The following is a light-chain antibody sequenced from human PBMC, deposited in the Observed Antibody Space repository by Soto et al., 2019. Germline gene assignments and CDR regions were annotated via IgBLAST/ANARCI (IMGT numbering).Light chain of an antibody. V-gene: IGKV1-39*01. CDR2: AAS. CDR3: QQSYSTPLV. J-gene: IGKJ3*01. CDR1: QSISSY. Sequence: DIQMTQSPSSLSASVGDRVTITCRASQSISSYLNWYQQKPGKAPKLLIYAASSLQSGVPSRFSGSGSGTDFTLTISSLQPEDFATYYCQQSYSTPLVFGPGTKWISN.